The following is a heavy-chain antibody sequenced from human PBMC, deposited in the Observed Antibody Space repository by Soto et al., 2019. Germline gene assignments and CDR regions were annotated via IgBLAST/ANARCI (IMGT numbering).Heavy chain of an antibody. CDR2: ISWDGGST. CDR1: GFTFDDYT. D-gene: IGHD6-6*01. J-gene: IGHJ6*02. V-gene: IGHV3-43*01. CDR3: ATPSIAARYYGMDV. Sequence: EVQLVESGGVVVQPGGSLRLSCAASGFTFDDYTMHWVRQAPGKGLEWVSLISWDGGSTYYADSVKGRFTISRDNSKNSLYLQMNSLRTEDTALYYCATPSIAARYYGMDVWGQGTTVTVSS.